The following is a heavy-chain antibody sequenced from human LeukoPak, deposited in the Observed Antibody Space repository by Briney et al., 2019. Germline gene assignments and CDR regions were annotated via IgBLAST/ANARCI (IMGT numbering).Heavy chain of an antibody. Sequence: GGSLRLSCAASGFTFDDYAMHWVRQAPGKGLEWVPGISWNSGSIGYADSVKGRFTISRDNAKNSLYLQMNSLRAEDTALYYCAKDMTPYSSSCIHWGQGTLVTVSS. CDR3: AKDMTPYSSSCIH. D-gene: IGHD6-13*01. CDR2: ISWNSGSI. J-gene: IGHJ4*02. V-gene: IGHV3-9*01. CDR1: GFTFDDYA.